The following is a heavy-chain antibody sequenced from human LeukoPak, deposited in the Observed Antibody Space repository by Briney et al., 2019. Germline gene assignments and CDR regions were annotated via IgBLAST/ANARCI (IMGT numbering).Heavy chain of an antibody. CDR1: GFTFSDYY. J-gene: IGHJ4*02. CDR3: ARDPGIAAAGTGELDY. D-gene: IGHD6-13*01. V-gene: IGHV3-11*06. Sequence: GGSLRLSCAASGFTFSDYYMSWIRQAPGKGLEWVSYISSSSSYTNYADSVKGRFTISRDNAKNSLYLQMNSLRAEDTAVYYCARDPGIAAAGTGELDYWGQGTLVTVSS. CDR2: ISSSSSYT.